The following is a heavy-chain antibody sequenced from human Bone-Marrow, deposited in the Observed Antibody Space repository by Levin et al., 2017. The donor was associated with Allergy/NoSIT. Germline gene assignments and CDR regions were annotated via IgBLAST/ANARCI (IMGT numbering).Heavy chain of an antibody. V-gene: IGHV3-30-3*01. Sequence: GESLKISCAASGFTFSSSAMHWVRQAPGVGLEWVATITYDGSNKYYADSVKGRFTISRDNIINALYLQMNSLRSEDTAVYYCAREGPGAFDIWGQGTMVTVSS. CDR2: ITYDGSNK. J-gene: IGHJ3*02. CDR1: GFTFSSSA. CDR3: AREGPGAFDI.